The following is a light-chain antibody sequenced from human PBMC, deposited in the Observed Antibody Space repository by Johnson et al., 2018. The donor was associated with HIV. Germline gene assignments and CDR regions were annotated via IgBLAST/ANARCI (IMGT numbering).Light chain of an antibody. J-gene: IGLJ1*01. CDR3: GTWDNSLSTGGV. V-gene: IGLV1-51*02. Sequence: QSVLTQPPSVSAAPGQKVTISCSGSSSNIGNNYVSWYQQLPGTAPKLLIYENIKRPSGIPDRFSGSKSGTSATLGITGLQTGDEADYYCGTWDNSLSTGGVFGTGTKVTVL. CDR1: SSNIGNNY. CDR2: ENI.